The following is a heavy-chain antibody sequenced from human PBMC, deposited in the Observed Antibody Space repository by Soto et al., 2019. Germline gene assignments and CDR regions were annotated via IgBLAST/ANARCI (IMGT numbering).Heavy chain of an antibody. Sequence: VQLLESGGGLVQPGGSLRLSCAASGFTFNRYAVSWVRQAPGKGLEWVSGISGDASTTYYADSVKGRFTISRDNSKNANTLYLQMNSLRAEDTALYYCAKDATESSSWSEYFDFWGQGTLVTVSS. CDR2: ISGDASTT. V-gene: IGHV3-23*01. CDR1: GFTFNRYA. CDR3: AKDATESSSWSEYFDF. J-gene: IGHJ4*02. D-gene: IGHD6-13*01.